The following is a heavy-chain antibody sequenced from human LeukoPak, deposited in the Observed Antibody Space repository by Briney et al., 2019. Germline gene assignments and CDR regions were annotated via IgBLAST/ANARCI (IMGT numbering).Heavy chain of an antibody. CDR3: AKDRRGPAAGTWYFES. Sequence: GGSLRLSCAASGFTSSSFALSWVRQAPGKGLEWVSSISGSGDSTYYMESVKGRFTISRDNSKNTLYLQMNSLRAEDTAIYYCAKDRRGPAAGTWYFESWGQGNLVTVSS. V-gene: IGHV3-23*01. J-gene: IGHJ4*02. CDR1: GFTSSSFA. CDR2: ISGSGDST. D-gene: IGHD6-13*01.